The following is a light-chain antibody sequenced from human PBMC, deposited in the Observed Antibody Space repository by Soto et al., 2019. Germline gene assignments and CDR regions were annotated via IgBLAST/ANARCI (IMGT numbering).Light chain of an antibody. CDR2: GAS. Sequence: EIAVTQSPASLSLSPREIVTLSCRTSQTISGNYLSWYQRRPGQAPRLLIFGASIRATDIPARFSGSGSGRDFTLAITSLEPEDFAVYYCHQNYDLPWTFGQGTQLEMK. J-gene: IGKJ2*02. CDR3: HQNYDLPWT. V-gene: IGKV3D-7*01. CDR1: QTISGNY.